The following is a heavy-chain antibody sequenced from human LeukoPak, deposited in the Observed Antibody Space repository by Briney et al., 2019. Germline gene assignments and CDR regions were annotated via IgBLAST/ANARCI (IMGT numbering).Heavy chain of an antibody. Sequence: ASVKVSCKASGYTFTSYYMHWVRHAPGQGLEWMGIINPSGGSTSYAQKFQGRVTMTRDTSTSTVYMELSSLRSEDTAVYYCARRYTYSPRDPHTGWFDPWGQGTLVTVSS. CDR1: GYTFTSYY. CDR3: ARRYTYSPRDPHTGWFDP. CDR2: INPSGGST. J-gene: IGHJ5*02. V-gene: IGHV1-46*01. D-gene: IGHD6-13*01.